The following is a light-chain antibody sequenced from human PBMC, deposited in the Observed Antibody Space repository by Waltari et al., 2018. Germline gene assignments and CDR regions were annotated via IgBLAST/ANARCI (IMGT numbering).Light chain of an antibody. CDR2: GAS. CDR1: QSVSSSF. J-gene: IGKJ2*02. CDR3: QQYVSAPCT. Sequence: EVVLKQSPDTLSLSPGERATLSCRASQSVSSSFLAWYQQKPGQTPRLLIYGASTRATGIPDRFSGSGSGTDFTLSISRQEPEDFAVYYCQQYVSAPCTFGQGTKLEIK. V-gene: IGKV3-20*01.